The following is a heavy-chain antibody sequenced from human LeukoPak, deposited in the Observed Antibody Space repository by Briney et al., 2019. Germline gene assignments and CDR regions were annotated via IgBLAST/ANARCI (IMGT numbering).Heavy chain of an antibody. Sequence: ASVKVSCKASGYTFTGYYMHWVRQAPGQGLEWMGWINPNSGGTNYAQKFQGRVTMTRDTSISTAYMELSRLRSDDTAVCYCAVWFGELYDAFDIWGQGTMVTVSS. CDR1: GYTFTGYY. CDR2: INPNSGGT. CDR3: AVWFGELYDAFDI. D-gene: IGHD3-10*01. V-gene: IGHV1-2*02. J-gene: IGHJ3*02.